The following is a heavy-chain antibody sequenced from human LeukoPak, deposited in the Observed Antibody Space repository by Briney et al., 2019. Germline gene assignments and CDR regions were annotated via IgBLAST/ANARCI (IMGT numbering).Heavy chain of an antibody. CDR3: ARDYYDSSGYYAQRIDYFDY. CDR2: INHSGST. CDR1: GGSFIGYY. Sequence: SATLSLPCAVSGGSFIGYYWSWIRQPPGKGLEWIGEINHSGSTNYNPSLKSRVTISLDTFKNQFSLKLSSVTAADTAVYYCARDYYDSSGYYAQRIDYFDYWGQGTLVTVSS. D-gene: IGHD3-22*01. J-gene: IGHJ4*02. V-gene: IGHV4-34*01.